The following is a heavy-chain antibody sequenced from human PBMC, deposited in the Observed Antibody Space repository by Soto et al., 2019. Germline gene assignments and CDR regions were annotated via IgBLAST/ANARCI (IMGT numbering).Heavy chain of an antibody. CDR1: GFTFSSYG. CDR2: ISYDGSNK. Sequence: ALRLSCSASGFTFSSYGMHWVRQAPGKGLEWVAVISYDGSNKYYADSVKGRFTISRDNSKNTLYLQMNSLRAEDTAGYYCAKDKRDTAMGYYFDYWGQGTLVTVSS. J-gene: IGHJ4*02. V-gene: IGHV3-30*18. D-gene: IGHD5-18*01. CDR3: AKDKRDTAMGYYFDY.